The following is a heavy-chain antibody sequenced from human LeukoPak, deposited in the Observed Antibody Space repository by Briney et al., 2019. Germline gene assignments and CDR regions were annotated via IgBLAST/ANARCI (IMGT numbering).Heavy chain of an antibody. Sequence: ASVKVSCKASGYTFTSYYIHWVRQAPGQGLEWMGIISPSGGSTNYAQKFQGRVTMTRDTSTSTVYMELSSLRSEDTAMYYCAKWTTTYLDYWGQGTLVTVSS. V-gene: IGHV1-46*01. CDR1: GYTFTSYY. CDR2: ISPSGGST. J-gene: IGHJ4*02. D-gene: IGHD1-1*01. CDR3: AKWTTTYLDY.